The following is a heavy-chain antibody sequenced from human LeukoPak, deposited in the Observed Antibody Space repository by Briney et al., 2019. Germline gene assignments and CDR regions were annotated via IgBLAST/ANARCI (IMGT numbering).Heavy chain of an antibody. CDR2: ISYGGSSE. Sequence: GGSLRLSCAASGFIFNNYGMHWVRQAPGKGLEWVAVISYGGSSEYYADSVRGRFTISRDNSKNTLYLQMNSLRAEDTAVYYCARDHPGYFDYWGQGTLVTVSS. CDR3: ARDHPGYFDY. CDR1: GFIFNNYG. J-gene: IGHJ4*02. V-gene: IGHV3-30*03.